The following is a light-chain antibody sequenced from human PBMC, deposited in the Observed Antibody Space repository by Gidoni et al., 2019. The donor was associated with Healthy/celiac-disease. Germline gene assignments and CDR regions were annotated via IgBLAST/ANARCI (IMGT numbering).Light chain of an antibody. Sequence: SDELTQPPSVSVSPGQTASITCSGDQSGDKYACWYQQKQGQSPVLVIYQDSKRPSGIPERFSGSNSGNTATLTISGTQAMYEADYYCQAWDSSTAGVVFGGGTKLTVL. CDR2: QDS. J-gene: IGLJ2*01. V-gene: IGLV3-1*01. CDR1: QSGDKY. CDR3: QAWDSSTAGVV.